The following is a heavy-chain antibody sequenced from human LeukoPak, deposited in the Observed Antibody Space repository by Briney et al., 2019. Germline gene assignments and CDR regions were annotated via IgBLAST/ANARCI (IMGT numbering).Heavy chain of an antibody. CDR2: INPNSGGT. J-gene: IGHJ5*02. D-gene: IGHD3-3*01. Sequence: ASVKVSCKASGYTFTSYDINWVRQATGQGLEWMGWINPNSGGTNYAQKFQGRVTMTRDTSISTAYMELSRLRSDDTAVYYCARGLNYDFWSGYHNWFDPWGQGTLVTVSS. V-gene: IGHV1-2*02. CDR3: ARGLNYDFWSGYHNWFDP. CDR1: GYTFTSYD.